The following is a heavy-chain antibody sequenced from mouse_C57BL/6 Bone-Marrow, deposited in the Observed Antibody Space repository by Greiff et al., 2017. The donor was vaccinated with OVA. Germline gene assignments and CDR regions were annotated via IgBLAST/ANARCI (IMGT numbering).Heavy chain of an antibody. CDR1: GFSFNTYA. CDR2: IRSKSNNYAT. J-gene: IGHJ1*03. V-gene: IGHV10-1*01. D-gene: IGHD2-3*01. Sequence: EVNLVESGGGLVQPKGSLKLSCAASGFSFNTYAMNWVRQAPGKGLELVARIRSKSNNYATYYADSVKDRFTISRDDSESMLYLQMNNLKTEDTAMYYCVRHDVYWYFDVWGTGTTVTVSS. CDR3: VRHDVYWYFDV.